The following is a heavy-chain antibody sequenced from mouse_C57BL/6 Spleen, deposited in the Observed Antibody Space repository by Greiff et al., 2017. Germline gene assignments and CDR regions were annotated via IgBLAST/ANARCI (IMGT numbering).Heavy chain of an antibody. CDR3: ARHEERYYGSSYFWYFDV. V-gene: IGHV1-62-2*01. Sequence: QVQLQQSGAELVKPGASVKLSCKASGYTFTEYTIHWVKQRSGQGLEWFGWFYPGSGSIKYKEKFKDKATLTADKSSSTVYMELSRLTAEDSAVYFCARHEERYYGSSYFWYFDVWGTGTTVTVSS. D-gene: IGHD1-1*01. CDR2: FYPGSGSI. J-gene: IGHJ1*03. CDR1: GYTFTEYT.